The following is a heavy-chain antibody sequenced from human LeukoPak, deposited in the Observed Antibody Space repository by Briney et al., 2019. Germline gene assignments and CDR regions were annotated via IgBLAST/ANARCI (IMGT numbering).Heavy chain of an antibody. D-gene: IGHD4-23*01. CDR1: GGSFSGYY. CDR3: ARGYDYGGNSGGFDY. Sequence: PSETLSLTCAVYGGSFSGYYWSWIRQPPGKGLEWIGEINHNGSINYNPSLKSRVTISVDTSKNQFSLKLSSVTAADTAVYYCARGYDYGGNSGGFDYWGQGTLVTVSS. CDR2: INHNGSI. V-gene: IGHV4-34*01. J-gene: IGHJ4*02.